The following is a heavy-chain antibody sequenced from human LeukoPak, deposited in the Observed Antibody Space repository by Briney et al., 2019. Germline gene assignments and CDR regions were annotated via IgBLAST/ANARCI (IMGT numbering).Heavy chain of an antibody. J-gene: IGHJ4*02. CDR1: GGTFSSYA. V-gene: IGHV1-69*05. Sequence: ASVKVSCKASGGTFSSYAISCVRQAPGQGLEWMGGIIPIFGTANYAQKFQGRVTITTDESTSTAYMELSSLRSEDTAAYYCARANYDSSGYYSDYWGQGTLVTVSS. D-gene: IGHD3-22*01. CDR3: ARANYDSSGYYSDY. CDR2: IIPIFGTA.